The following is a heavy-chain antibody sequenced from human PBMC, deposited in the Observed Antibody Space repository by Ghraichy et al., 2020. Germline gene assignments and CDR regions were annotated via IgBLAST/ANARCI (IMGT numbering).Heavy chain of an antibody. J-gene: IGHJ3*01. CDR3: AKDAFRITRGGAFDL. CDR2: ISGDGDIT. CDR1: GFTFDDYA. Sequence: GGSLKVSCAASGFTFDDYAMHWVRQAPGKGLEWVTLISGDGDITYYADSLQGRFTISRDNSKNSLYLQMNSLRIEDTALYYCAKDAFRITRGGAFDLWGQGTLVTGSS. V-gene: IGHV3-43*02. D-gene: IGHD2-2*01.